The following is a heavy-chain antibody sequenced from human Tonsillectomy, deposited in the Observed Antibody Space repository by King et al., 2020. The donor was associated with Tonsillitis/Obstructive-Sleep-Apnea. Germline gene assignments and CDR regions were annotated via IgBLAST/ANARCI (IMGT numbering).Heavy chain of an antibody. D-gene: IGHD3-3*01. CDR3: AHQRAQGIFGVVTIHYFDY. J-gene: IGHJ4*02. CDR2: IYWDDDK. V-gene: IGHV2-5*02. CDR1: GFSLSTSGVG. Sequence: VTLKESGPTLVKPTQTLTLTCTFSGFSLSTSGVGVGWIRQPPGKALEWLALIYWDDDKRYSPSLKSRLTITKDTSKNQVVLTMTNMDPVDTATYYCAHQRAQGIFGVVTIHYFDYWGQGTLVTVSS.